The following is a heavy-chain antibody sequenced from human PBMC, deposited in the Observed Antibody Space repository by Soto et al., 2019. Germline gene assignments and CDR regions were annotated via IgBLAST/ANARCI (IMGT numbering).Heavy chain of an antibody. CDR1: GGPFSSYG. V-gene: IGHV3-30*18. J-gene: IGHJ4*02. Sequence: PGGSLRLSCAASGGPFSSYGMHWVRQAPGKGLEWVAVISYDGSNKYYADSVKGRFTISRDNSKNTLYLQMNSLRAEDTAVYYCAKTITMVRGVIKNYWDHFDYWGQGTLVTVSS. CDR3: AKTITMVRGVIKNYWDHFDY. CDR2: ISYDGSNK. D-gene: IGHD3-10*01.